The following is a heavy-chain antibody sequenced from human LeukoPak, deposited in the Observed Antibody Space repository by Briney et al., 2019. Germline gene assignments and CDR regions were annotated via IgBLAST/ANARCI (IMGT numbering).Heavy chain of an antibody. Sequence: PGGSLRLSCAASGFTFSSYAMSWVRQAPGKWLEWVSAISGSGGSTYYADSVKGRFTISRDNSKNTLYLQMNSLRAEDTAVYYCAKGRASIAVAGDDYWGQGTLVTVSS. D-gene: IGHD6-19*01. CDR2: ISGSGGST. J-gene: IGHJ4*02. CDR3: AKGRASIAVAGDDY. V-gene: IGHV3-23*01. CDR1: GFTFSSYA.